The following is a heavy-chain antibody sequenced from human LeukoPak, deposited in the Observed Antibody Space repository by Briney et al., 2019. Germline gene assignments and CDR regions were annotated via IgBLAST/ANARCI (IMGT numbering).Heavy chain of an antibody. J-gene: IGHJ1*01. CDR2: ISWNSGSI. V-gene: IGHV3-9*01. Sequence: PGGSLRLSCAASGFTFDDYAMHWVRHAPGKGLEWVSGISWNSGSIGYADSVKGRFIISRDNAKNSLYLQMNSLRAEDTALYYCAKDRLAVPEYFQHWGQGTLVTVSS. CDR3: AKDRLAVPEYFQH. D-gene: IGHD3-10*01. CDR1: GFTFDDYA.